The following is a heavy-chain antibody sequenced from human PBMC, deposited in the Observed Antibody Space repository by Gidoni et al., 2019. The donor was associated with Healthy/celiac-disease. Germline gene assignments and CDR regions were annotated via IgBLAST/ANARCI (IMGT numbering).Heavy chain of an antibody. J-gene: IGHJ6*02. CDR2: TRNKANRYNT. Sequence: EVQLVESGGGLVQPGGSLRLSCAASGFTFRDHYMDWVRQAPGKGLEWVGRTRNKANRYNTEYAASVKGRFTISRDESKNSLYLQMNSLKTEDTAVYYCARSTTYYYYYGMDVWGQGTTVTVSS. CDR1: GFTFRDHY. CDR3: ARSTTYYYYYGMDV. V-gene: IGHV3-72*01.